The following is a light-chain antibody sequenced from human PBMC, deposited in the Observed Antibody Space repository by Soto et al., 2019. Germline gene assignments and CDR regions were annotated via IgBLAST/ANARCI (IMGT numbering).Light chain of an antibody. CDR3: SSYTSTSTPVV. V-gene: IGLV2-14*01. CDR2: EVS. CDR1: SSDVGGYSY. Sequence: QSALTQPASVSGSPGQSITISCTGTSSDVGGYSYVSWYQHHPGKAPKLMIYEVSNRPSRISNRFSGSKSGNAASLTISGLQAEDEADYYCSSYTSTSTPVVFGGGTKLTVL. J-gene: IGLJ2*01.